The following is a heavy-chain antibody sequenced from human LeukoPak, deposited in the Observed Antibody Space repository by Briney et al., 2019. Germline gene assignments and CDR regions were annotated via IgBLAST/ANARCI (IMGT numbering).Heavy chain of an antibody. CDR1: GGSISSYY. CDR3: ARHVDYGDFNFDY. D-gene: IGHD4-17*01. Sequence: SETLSLTCTVSGGSISSYYWSWIRQPPGKGLEWIGYIYTSGSTNYNPSLKSRVTISVDTSKNQFSLKLSSVTAADTAVYYCARHVDYGDFNFDYWGQGTLVTVSS. J-gene: IGHJ4*02. CDR2: IYTSGST. V-gene: IGHV4-4*09.